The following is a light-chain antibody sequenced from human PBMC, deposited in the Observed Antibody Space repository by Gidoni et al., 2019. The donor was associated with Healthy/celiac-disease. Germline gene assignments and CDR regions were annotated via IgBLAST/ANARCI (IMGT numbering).Light chain of an antibody. Sequence: QSALTQPASVSGXXXQSITISCTGTSSDVGGYNYVSWYQQHPGKAPKLMIYEVSNRPSGVSNRFSGSKSGNTASLTISGPQAEDEADYYCSSYTSSSTPLVFGGGXKLTVL. CDR3: SSYTSSSTPLV. CDR1: SSDVGGYNY. V-gene: IGLV2-14*01. J-gene: IGLJ2*01. CDR2: EVS.